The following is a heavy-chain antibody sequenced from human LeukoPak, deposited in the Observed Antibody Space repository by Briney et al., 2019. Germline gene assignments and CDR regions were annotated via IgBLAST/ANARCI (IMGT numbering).Heavy chain of an antibody. CDR2: IYYSGST. Sequence: PSETLSPTCTVSGGSISSSSYYWGWIRQPPGEGLEWIGSIYYSGSTYYNPSLKSRVTISVDTSKNQFSLKLSSVTAADTAIYYCARDPATWWFDPWGQGTLVTVSS. CDR3: ARDPATWWFDP. D-gene: IGHD2-15*01. J-gene: IGHJ5*02. CDR1: GGSISSSSYY. V-gene: IGHV4-39*07.